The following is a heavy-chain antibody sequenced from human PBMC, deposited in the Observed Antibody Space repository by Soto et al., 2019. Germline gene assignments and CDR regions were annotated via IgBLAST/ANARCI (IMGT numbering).Heavy chain of an antibody. V-gene: IGHV3-53*01. CDR2: IYSGGST. J-gene: IGHJ5*02. CDR3: ARGHWFDP. Sequence: PGGSLRLSCEASGFTFTSYAMSWVRQAPGKGLEWVSVIYSGGSTYYADSVKGRFTISRDNSKNTLYLQMNSLRAEDTAVYYCARGHWFDPWGQGTLVTVSS. CDR1: GFTFTSYA.